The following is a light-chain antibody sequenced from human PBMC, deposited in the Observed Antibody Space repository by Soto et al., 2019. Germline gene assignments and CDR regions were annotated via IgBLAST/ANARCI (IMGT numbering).Light chain of an antibody. J-gene: IGLJ2*01. CDR1: MRDVGAYNL. CDR3: SSYTSKSRLI. CDR2: EVR. Sequence: QSVLTQPASVSGSPGQSITISCAGTMRDVGAYNLVSWYQQHPGRAPQLIIYEVRNRPSGISLRFSGSKSGNTASLTISGLQAEDEADYYCSSYTSKSRLIFGGGTKVTGL. V-gene: IGLV2-14*01.